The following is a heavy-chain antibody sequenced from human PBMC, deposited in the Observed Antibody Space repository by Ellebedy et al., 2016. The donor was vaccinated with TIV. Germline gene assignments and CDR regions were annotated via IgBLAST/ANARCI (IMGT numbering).Heavy chain of an antibody. CDR1: GGSISSYS. J-gene: IGHJ4*02. D-gene: IGHD3-22*01. Sequence: MPSETLSLTCTVSGGSISSYSWSWIRQPPGKGLEWIGYIYYSGSTNYNPSLTSRVTISIDTSKNQFSLKLRSVTAADTAVYYCARESSGGYFDYWGQGILVTVSS. CDR3: ARESSGGYFDY. V-gene: IGHV4-59*01. CDR2: IYYSGST.